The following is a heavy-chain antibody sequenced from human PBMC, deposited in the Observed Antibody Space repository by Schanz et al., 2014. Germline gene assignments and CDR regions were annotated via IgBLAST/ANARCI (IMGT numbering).Heavy chain of an antibody. Sequence: QGQLVESGGGVVQPGRSLRLSCAASGLTFSDYYMSWIRQAPGKGLEWVSYISSSSSYTNYADSVKGRFTISRDNANNSLFLRMNSLRAEDTAVYYCVRDLGGDQTDYWGQGTLVTVSS. J-gene: IGHJ4*02. CDR1: GLTFSDYY. CDR2: ISSSSSYT. D-gene: IGHD4-17*01. CDR3: VRDLGGDQTDY. V-gene: IGHV3-11*06.